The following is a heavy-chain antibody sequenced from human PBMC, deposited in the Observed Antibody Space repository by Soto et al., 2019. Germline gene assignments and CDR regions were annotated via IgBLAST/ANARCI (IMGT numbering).Heavy chain of an antibody. CDR3: TREGSAPYYCYGMDA. CDR2: INTHNGNT. V-gene: IGHV1-18*01. D-gene: IGHD3-10*01. Sequence: ASVKVSCKASGYTFTTYGISWFRQAPGQGLEWLGWINTHNGNTNYAQNLQGRVIMTADTSTSTAYMELRSLRSDDTAIYYCTREGSAPYYCYGMDAWGQGTTVTVSS. CDR1: GYTFTTYG. J-gene: IGHJ6*02.